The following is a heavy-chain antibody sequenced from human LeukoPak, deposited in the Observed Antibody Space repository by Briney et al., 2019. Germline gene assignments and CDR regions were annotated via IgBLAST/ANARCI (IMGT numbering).Heavy chain of an antibody. Sequence: GGSLRLSCAVSSSYALSWMSWVRQAPGKGLEWVSVISGSGDATFYAASVKGRFTISRDNSKNTLYLQMNSLGAEDTAVYYCANYKRYFDYWGQGTLATVSS. D-gene: IGHD1-14*01. CDR2: ISGSGDAT. CDR1: SSYALSW. V-gene: IGHV3-23*01. J-gene: IGHJ4*02. CDR3: ANYKRYFDY.